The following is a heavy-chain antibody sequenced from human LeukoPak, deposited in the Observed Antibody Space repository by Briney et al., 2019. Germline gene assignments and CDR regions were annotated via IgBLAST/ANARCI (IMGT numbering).Heavy chain of an antibody. Sequence: SETLSLTCTVSGGSISSSSYYWGWIRQPPGKGLEWIGSIYYSGSTYYNPSLKSRVTISVDTSKNQFSLKLSSVTAADTAAYYCATRHGVVVAAIDAFDIWGQGTMVTVSS. V-gene: IGHV4-39*01. J-gene: IGHJ3*02. CDR1: GGSISSSSYY. D-gene: IGHD2-15*01. CDR2: IYYSGST. CDR3: ATRHGVVVAAIDAFDI.